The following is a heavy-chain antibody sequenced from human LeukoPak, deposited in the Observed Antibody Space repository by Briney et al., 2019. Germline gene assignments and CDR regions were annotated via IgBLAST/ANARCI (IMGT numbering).Heavy chain of an antibody. CDR3: ARESIAVAGAPFDY. D-gene: IGHD6-19*01. J-gene: IGHJ4*02. CDR1: GFTFSSYE. CDR2: ISSGSTI. V-gene: IGHV3-48*03. Sequence: GGSLRLSCAASGFTFSSYEMNWVRQAPGKGLEWVSYISSGSTIYDADSVKGRFTISRDNAKNPLYLQMNSLRAEDTAVYYCARESIAVAGAPFDYWGQGTLVTVSS.